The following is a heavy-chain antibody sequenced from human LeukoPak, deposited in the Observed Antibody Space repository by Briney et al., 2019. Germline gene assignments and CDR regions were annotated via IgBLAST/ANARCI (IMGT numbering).Heavy chain of an antibody. D-gene: IGHD3-10*01. CDR1: GLAFSRHG. CDR2: IPNDGSNK. V-gene: IGHV3-30*02. Sequence: GGSLRLSCAASGLAFSRHGIHWVRQAPGKGLEWVAFIPNDGSNKFYADSVKGRFIISRDNSESTLYLQMNSLRAEDTAVYYCAKDYLWFGESSGGDWFDPWGQGTLVTVSS. CDR3: AKDYLWFGESSGGDWFDP. J-gene: IGHJ5*02.